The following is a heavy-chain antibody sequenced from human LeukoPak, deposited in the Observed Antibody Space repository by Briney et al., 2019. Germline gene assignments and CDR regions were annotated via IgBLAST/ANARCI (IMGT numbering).Heavy chain of an antibody. J-gene: IGHJ4*02. CDR3: AGDGIAVAQVPAPPDY. Sequence: ASVKVSCKASGYTFTSYYMHWVRQAPGQGLEWMGIINPSGGSTSYAQKFQGRVTMTRGTSTSTVYMELSSLRSEDTAVYYCAGDGIAVAQVPAPPDYWGQGTLVTVSS. D-gene: IGHD6-19*01. V-gene: IGHV1-46*01. CDR2: INPSGGST. CDR1: GYTFTSYY.